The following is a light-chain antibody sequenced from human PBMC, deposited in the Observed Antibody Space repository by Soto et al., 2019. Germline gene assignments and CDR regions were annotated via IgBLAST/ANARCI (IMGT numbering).Light chain of an antibody. Sequence: QSVLTQPRSVSGSPGQSVTISCTGTSSDVGGYNYVSWYQQHPGKAPKLIIYDVSKRPSGVPDRFSGSRSGNTASLTISGLQAEDEADYYCSSYAGSSTFVVFGGGTKLTVL. V-gene: IGLV2-11*01. CDR1: SSDVGGYNY. J-gene: IGLJ2*01. CDR3: SSYAGSSTFVV. CDR2: DVS.